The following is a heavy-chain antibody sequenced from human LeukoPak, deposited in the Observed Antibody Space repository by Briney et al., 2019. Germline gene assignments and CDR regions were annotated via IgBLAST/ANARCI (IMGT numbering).Heavy chain of an antibody. CDR2: IYYSGST. V-gene: IGHV4-59*01. D-gene: IGHD3-10*01. Sequence: PSETLSLTCTVSGGSISSYYWSWIRQPPGKGLGWIGYIYYSGSTNYNPSLKSRVTISVDTSKNQFSLKLSSVTAADTAVYYCARSSPAMVRGVNDAFDIWGQGTMVTVSS. CDR3: ARSSPAMVRGVNDAFDI. J-gene: IGHJ3*02. CDR1: GGSISSYY.